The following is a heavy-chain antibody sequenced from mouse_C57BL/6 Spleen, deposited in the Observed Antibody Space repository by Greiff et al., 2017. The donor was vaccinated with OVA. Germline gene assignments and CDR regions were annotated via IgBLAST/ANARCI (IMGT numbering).Heavy chain of an antibody. Sequence: DVKLVESGGGLVKPGGSLKLSCAASGFTFSDYGMHWVRQAPEKGLEWVAYISSGSSTIYYADTVKGRFTISRDNAKNTLFLQMTSLRSEDTAMYFCARPQFYYDYASWFAYWGQGTLVTVSA. D-gene: IGHD2-4*01. CDR2: ISSGSSTI. CDR3: ARPQFYYDYASWFAY. J-gene: IGHJ3*01. V-gene: IGHV5-17*01. CDR1: GFTFSDYG.